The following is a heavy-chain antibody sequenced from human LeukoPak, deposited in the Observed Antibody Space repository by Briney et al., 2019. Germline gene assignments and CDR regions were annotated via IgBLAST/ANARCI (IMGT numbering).Heavy chain of an antibody. CDR1: GGTFSSYA. CDR3: ATGGVTGSYSRELVYYLDY. J-gene: IGHJ4*02. D-gene: IGHD1-26*01. CDR2: IIPIFATA. V-gene: IGHV1-69*06. Sequence: ASVKVSCKASGGTFSSYAISWVRQAPGQGLEWMGGIIPIFATANYAQKFQGRVTLTEDTSTDIAYMELSSLRSEDTAVYYCATGGVTGSYSRELVYYLDYWGQGTLVTVSS.